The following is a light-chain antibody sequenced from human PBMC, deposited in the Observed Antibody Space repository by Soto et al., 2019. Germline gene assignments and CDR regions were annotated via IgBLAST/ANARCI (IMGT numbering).Light chain of an antibody. V-gene: IGKV1-27*01. CDR1: QGINNY. CDR3: QMYNSSPQT. Sequence: STLTTSVGDRVTITCRASQGINNYLAWYQQKPGKVPKLLIYAASTLQSGVPSRFSGSGSGTDFTLTTSSLEPGDGATDSGQMYNSSPQTFNQRAEVDIK. J-gene: IGKJ1*01. CDR2: AAS.